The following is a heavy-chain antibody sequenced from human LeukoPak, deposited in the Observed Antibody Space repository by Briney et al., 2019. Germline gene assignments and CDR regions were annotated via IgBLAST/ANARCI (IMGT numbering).Heavy chain of an antibody. V-gene: IGHV3-48*04. Sequence: PGGSLRLSCVASGFTFSSYSINWVRQAPGKGLEWVSYISSSSTTIYYADSVKGRFTISRDNAKNSLYLQMNSLRAEDTAAYYCARSFYYDTLTGYYFFDYWGQGTLVTVSS. CDR2: ISSSSTTI. CDR3: ARSFYYDTLTGYYFFDY. D-gene: IGHD3-9*01. J-gene: IGHJ4*02. CDR1: GFTFSSYS.